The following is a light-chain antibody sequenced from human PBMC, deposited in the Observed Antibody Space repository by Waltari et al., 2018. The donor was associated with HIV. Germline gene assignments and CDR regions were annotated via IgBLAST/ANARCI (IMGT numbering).Light chain of an antibody. J-gene: IGKJ1*01. CDR3: QQYSSSPRT. CDR1: QSISANY. V-gene: IGKV3-20*01. CDR2: GVS. Sequence: EIVLSQSPGTLSLSPGERATLSCRASQSISANYLAWYQHKPGQAPRLRIYGVSSRASGIPDRFSGSGSGTDFTLTISRLEPEDFALYYCQQYSSSPRTFGQGTKVEIK.